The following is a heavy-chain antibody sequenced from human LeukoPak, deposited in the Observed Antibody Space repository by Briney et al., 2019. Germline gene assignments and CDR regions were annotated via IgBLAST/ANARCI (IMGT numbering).Heavy chain of an antibody. CDR3: ARDPKPVALDGFDS. V-gene: IGHV1-18*01. CDR1: GYTFSSYG. CDR2: ISTYNGDT. Sequence: GASVKVSCKSSGYTFSSYGFSWVRQAPGQGLEWMGWISTYNGDTHYAQKSQGRVTMTTDTSTSTAYMELRRLRSDDTAVYYCARDPKPVALDGFDSWGQGTLVTVSS. J-gene: IGHJ4*02. D-gene: IGHD6-19*01.